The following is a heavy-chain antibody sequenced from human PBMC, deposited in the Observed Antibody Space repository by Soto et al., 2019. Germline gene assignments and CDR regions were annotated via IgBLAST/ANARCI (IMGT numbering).Heavy chain of an antibody. CDR1: GFTFSSYD. CDR3: ARGYNSYYYGMDV. V-gene: IGHV3-13*05. D-gene: IGHD1-1*01. CDR2: IGTAGDP. Sequence: TGGSLRLSCAASGFTFSSYDMHWVRQATGKGLEWVSAIGTAGDPYYPGSVKGRFTISRENAENSLYLQMNSLRAGDTAVYYCARGYNSYYYGMDVWGQGTTVTVSS. J-gene: IGHJ6*02.